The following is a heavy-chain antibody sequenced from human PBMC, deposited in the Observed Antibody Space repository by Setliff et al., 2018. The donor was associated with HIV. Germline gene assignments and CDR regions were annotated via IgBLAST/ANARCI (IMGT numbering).Heavy chain of an antibody. Sequence: SETLSLTCTVSGASIGRRSDCWGWIRQPPGKGLEWIGSICNTGSIHYNPSLESRVTISVDTSKNDFSLKMTSVTAADTAVYYCARHANPTVITDIPFDPWGQGTLVTVSS. CDR3: ARHANPTVITDIPFDP. J-gene: IGHJ5*02. D-gene: IGHD4-17*01. CDR2: ICNTGSI. CDR1: GASIGRRSDC. V-gene: IGHV4-39*01.